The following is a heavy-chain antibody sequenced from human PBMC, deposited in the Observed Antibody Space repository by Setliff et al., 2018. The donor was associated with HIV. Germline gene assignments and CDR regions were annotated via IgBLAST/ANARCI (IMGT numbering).Heavy chain of an antibody. Sequence: GESLKISCAASGFTFTNYEMNWVRQAPGKGLEWVSYISSSGSSIYYADSVKGRFTISRDNAKNSLYLQMNSLRAEDTAVYFCARDSPGIHYYYMDVWGKGTTVTVSS. CDR1: GFTFTNYE. J-gene: IGHJ6*03. CDR2: ISSSGSSI. CDR3: ARDSPGIHYYYMDV. V-gene: IGHV3-48*03.